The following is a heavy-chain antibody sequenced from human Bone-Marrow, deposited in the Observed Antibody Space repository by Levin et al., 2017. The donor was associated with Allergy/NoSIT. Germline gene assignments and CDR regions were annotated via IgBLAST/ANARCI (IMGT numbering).Heavy chain of an antibody. D-gene: IGHD1-26*01. V-gene: IGHV5-10-1*01. CDR2: IAPSDSFT. CDR1: GYIFNNYW. CDR3: ARRVVSVEPGHVWYFDL. Sequence: PGESLKISCQASGYIFNNYWINWVRQMPGKGLEWMGRIAPSDSFTNYSPSFQGHVTISADKSINTAYLQWSTLNASDTAMYYCARRVVSVEPGHVWYFDLWGRGTLVTVSS. J-gene: IGHJ2*01.